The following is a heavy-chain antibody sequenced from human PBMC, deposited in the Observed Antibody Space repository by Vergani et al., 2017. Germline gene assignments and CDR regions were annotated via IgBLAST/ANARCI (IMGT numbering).Heavy chain of an antibody. Sequence: QVQLVESGGGVVQPGRSLRPSCAVSGFTFSSYGMHWVRQAPGKGLEWVAVIWYDGSNKYYADSVKGRFTISRDNSKNTLYLQMNSLRAEDTAVYYCARDPGVEQLVPNYFDYWDQGTLVTVSS. D-gene: IGHD6-6*01. J-gene: IGHJ4*02. V-gene: IGHV3-33*01. CDR1: GFTFSSYG. CDR2: IWYDGSNK. CDR3: ARDPGVEQLVPNYFDY.